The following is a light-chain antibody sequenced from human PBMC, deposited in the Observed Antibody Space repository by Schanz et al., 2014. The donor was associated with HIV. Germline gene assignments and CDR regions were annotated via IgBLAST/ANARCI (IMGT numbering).Light chain of an antibody. V-gene: IGLV1-44*01. Sequence: QSVLTQPPSASGTPGQRVTISCSGSVSNVGSNSVNWHQQFPGAAPKLLIYSYTQRPSGVPDRFSGSRSGTSASLAISVLQAEDEADYYCASWDASLKGPVFGGGTKLTVL. CDR3: ASWDASLKGPV. J-gene: IGLJ3*02. CDR2: SYT. CDR1: VSNVGSNS.